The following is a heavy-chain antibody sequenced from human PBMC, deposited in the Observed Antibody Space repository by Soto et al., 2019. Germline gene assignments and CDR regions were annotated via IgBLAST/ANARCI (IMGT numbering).Heavy chain of an antibody. Sequence: SVKVSCTAYGGTFSSYTISWVRQAPGQGLEWMGRIIPILGIANYAQKFQGRVTITADKSTSTAYMGLSSLRSDDTAVYYWARSYRIRGAAGLDYCG. V-gene: IGHV1-69*02. CDR1: GGTFSSYT. CDR3: ARSYRIRGAAGLDY. CDR2: IIPILGIA. D-gene: IGHD2-15*01. J-gene: IGHJ4*01.